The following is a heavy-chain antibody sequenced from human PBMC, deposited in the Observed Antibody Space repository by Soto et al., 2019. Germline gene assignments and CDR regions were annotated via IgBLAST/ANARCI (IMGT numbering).Heavy chain of an antibody. D-gene: IGHD4-4*01. V-gene: IGHV4-31*03. Sequence: SETLSLTCTVSGGSISSGGFYWSWIRQHPGKGPEWIGYIYYSGSTYYNPSLKSRVTISVDTSENQFSLKLSSVTAADTVVYYCARRYSNSGDGFDYWGQGTLVTVSS. CDR2: IYYSGST. CDR3: ARRYSNSGDGFDY. CDR1: GGSISSGGFY. J-gene: IGHJ4*02.